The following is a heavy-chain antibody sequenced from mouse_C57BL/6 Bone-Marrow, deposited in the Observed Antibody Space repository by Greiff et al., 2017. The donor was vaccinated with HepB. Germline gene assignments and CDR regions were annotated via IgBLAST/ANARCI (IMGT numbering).Heavy chain of an antibody. J-gene: IGHJ2*01. CDR1: GYAFSSSW. CDR2: IYPGDGDT. CDR3: AYYSNPHYFDY. Sequence: VQLVESGPELVKPGASVKISCKASGYAFSSSWMNWVKQRPGKGLEWIGRIYPGDGDTNYNGKFKGKATLTADKSSSTAYMQLSSLTSEDSAVYFCAYYSNPHYFDYWGQGTTLTVSS. V-gene: IGHV1-82*01. D-gene: IGHD2-5*01.